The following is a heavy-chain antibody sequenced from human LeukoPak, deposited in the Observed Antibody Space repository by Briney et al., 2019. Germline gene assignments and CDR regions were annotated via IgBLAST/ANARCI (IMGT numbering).Heavy chain of an antibody. V-gene: IGHV1-2*02. CDR2: VSPNSGGA. CDR1: GYTFIAYY. Sequence: ASVKVSCKASGYTFIAYYVHWVRQAPGQGLEWMGWVSPNSGGANYAQKFQGRVTMTRDTSISTVYMELSRLTCDDTAVYYCARDLGGYGSDFDYWGQGTLVTVSS. D-gene: IGHD5-12*01. J-gene: IGHJ4*02. CDR3: ARDLGGYGSDFDY.